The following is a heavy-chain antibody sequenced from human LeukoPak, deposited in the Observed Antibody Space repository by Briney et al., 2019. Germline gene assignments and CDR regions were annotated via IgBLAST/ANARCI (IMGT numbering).Heavy chain of an antibody. CDR3: ASEPHSYGDVLGNY. Sequence: ASVKVSCKASGYTFTGYYMHWVRQAPGQGLEWMGWINPNSGGTNYVQKFQGGVTMTRDTSISTAYMELSRLRSDDTAVYYCASEPHSYGDVLGNYWGQGTLVTVSS. CDR1: GYTFTGYY. D-gene: IGHD5-18*01. CDR2: INPNSGGT. J-gene: IGHJ4*02. V-gene: IGHV1-2*02.